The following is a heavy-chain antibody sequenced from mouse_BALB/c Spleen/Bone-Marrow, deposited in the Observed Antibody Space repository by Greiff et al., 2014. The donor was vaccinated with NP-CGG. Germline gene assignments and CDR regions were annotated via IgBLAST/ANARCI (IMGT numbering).Heavy chain of an antibody. D-gene: IGHD5-5*01. CDR2: IDPANGNT. Sequence: EVQLQQSGAELVKPGASVKLSCTASGFNIKDTYIYWVKQRPEQGLEWVGRIDPANGNTKYDPKFQGKATIAADTSSNTAYLQLSSLTSEDTAVYYCSRGYYDYLFALDYWGHGTSVTDS. J-gene: IGHJ4*01. CDR1: GFNIKDTY. V-gene: IGHV14-3*02. CDR3: SRGYYDYLFALDY.